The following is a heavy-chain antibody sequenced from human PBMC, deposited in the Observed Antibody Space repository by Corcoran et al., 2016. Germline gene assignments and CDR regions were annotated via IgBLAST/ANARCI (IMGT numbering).Heavy chain of an antibody. V-gene: IGHV4-34*01. CDR3: ASGTVQGLPRY. CDR2: INHSGST. CDR1: GGSFSGYY. D-gene: IGHD1-1*01. J-gene: IGHJ4*02. Sequence: QVQLQQWGAGLLKPSETLSLTCAVYGGSFSGYYWSWIRQPPGKGLEWIGEINHSGSTNYNPSLKSRVTISVDTSKNQFSLKLSSVTAADTAVYYCASGTVQGLPRYWGQGTLVTVSS.